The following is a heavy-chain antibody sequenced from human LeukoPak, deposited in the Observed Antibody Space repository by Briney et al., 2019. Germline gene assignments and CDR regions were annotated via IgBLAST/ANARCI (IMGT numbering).Heavy chain of an antibody. CDR1: GYSFTSYW. V-gene: IGHV5-51*01. CDR3: ARLRFTMVRGVPYYYYGMDV. CDR2: IYPGDSDT. Sequence: GESLKISCQSSGYSFTSYWIGWVRQMPGKGLEWMGIIYPGDSDTRYSPSFQGQVTISADKSISTAYLQWSSLKASDTAMYYCARLRFTMVRGVPYYYYGMDVWGQGTTVTVSS. D-gene: IGHD3-10*01. J-gene: IGHJ6*02.